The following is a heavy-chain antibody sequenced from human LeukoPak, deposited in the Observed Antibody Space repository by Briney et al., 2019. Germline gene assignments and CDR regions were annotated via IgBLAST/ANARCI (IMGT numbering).Heavy chain of an antibody. V-gene: IGHV4-61*01. Sequence: SETLSLTCTVSGGSVSSGSYYWSWLRQPPGKGLEWIGFIYYSGSTNYNPSLKSRVTISVDTSKNQFSLNLSSVTAADTAVYYCARQARSGYSVGYWGQGTLVTVSS. CDR3: ARQARSGYSVGY. CDR2: IYYSGST. D-gene: IGHD5-12*01. J-gene: IGHJ4*02. CDR1: GGSVSSGSYY.